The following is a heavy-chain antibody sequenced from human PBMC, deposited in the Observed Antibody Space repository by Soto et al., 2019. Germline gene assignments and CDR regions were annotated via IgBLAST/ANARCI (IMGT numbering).Heavy chain of an antibody. J-gene: IGHJ5*02. Sequence: SETLSLTCTVSGGSISSYYWSWIRQPPGKGLEWIGYIYYSGSTNYNPSLKSRVTISVDTSKNQFSLKLSSVTAADTAVYYCAREIGGYCSSTSCYADHNWFDPWGQGTLVTVSS. D-gene: IGHD2-2*01. CDR3: AREIGGYCSSTSCYADHNWFDP. CDR1: GGSISSYY. CDR2: IYYSGST. V-gene: IGHV4-59*01.